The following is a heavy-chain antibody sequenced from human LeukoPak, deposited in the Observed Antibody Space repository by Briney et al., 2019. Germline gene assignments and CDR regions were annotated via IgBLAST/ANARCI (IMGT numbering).Heavy chain of an antibody. CDR2: ISGSGGST. CDR1: GFTVSSNY. D-gene: IGHD6-6*01. V-gene: IGHV3-23*01. CDR3: AKTLRYSSSSDHAFDI. J-gene: IGHJ3*02. Sequence: GGSLRLSCAASGFTVSSNYMSWVRQAPGKGLEWVSVISGSGGSTYYADSVKGRFTISRDNSKNTLYLQMNSLRAEDTAVYYCAKTLRYSSSSDHAFDIWGQGTMVTVSS.